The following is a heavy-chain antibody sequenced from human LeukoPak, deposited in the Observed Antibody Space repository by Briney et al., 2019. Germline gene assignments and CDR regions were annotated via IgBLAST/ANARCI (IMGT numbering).Heavy chain of an antibody. D-gene: IGHD3-22*01. Sequence: QPGGSLRLSCAASGFIVSSKYMSWVRQAPGKGLEWVSVIYSGSSTFYADSVKGRFSLSRDNSRNTLYLQMSSLRVEDTAVYYCASDDRGLFDYWGQGTLVTVSS. CDR3: ASDDRGLFDY. CDR2: IYSGSST. J-gene: IGHJ4*02. CDR1: GFIVSSKY. V-gene: IGHV3-53*01.